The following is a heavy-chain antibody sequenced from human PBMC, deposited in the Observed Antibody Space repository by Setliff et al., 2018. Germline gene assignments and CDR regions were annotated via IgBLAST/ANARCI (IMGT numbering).Heavy chain of an antibody. V-gene: IGHV1-69*06. J-gene: IGHJ5*02. D-gene: IGHD5-18*01. CDR2: IIPIFATA. Sequence: SVKVSCKASGGTFSTYAISWVRQAPGQGLEWMGGIIPIFATANYAQKFQGRVTITADKSTSTAYMELSSLRSDDTAVYYCATIGLDTAMIDFPNPLQPLPWG. CDR1: GGTFSTYA. CDR3: ATIGLDTAMIDFPNPLQPLP.